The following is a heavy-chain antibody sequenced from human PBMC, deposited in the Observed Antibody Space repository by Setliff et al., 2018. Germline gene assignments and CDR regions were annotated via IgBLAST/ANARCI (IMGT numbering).Heavy chain of an antibody. CDR1: GYTFTAYG. J-gene: IGHJ5*02. CDR3: SRLVRFCSRTVCQRTSGDEA. Sequence: ASVKVSCKTSGYTFTAYGIAWVRQAPGQGLEWMGWISPHTGNTYYTPSLHGRVTLTTDTSTSTAYMELRSLGSDDTAVYYCSRLVRFCSRTVCQRTSGDEAWGQGTLVTVSS. CDR2: ISPHTGNT. V-gene: IGHV1-18*01. D-gene: IGHD3-3*01.